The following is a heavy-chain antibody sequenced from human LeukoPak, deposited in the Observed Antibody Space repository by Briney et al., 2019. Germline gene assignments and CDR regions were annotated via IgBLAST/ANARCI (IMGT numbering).Heavy chain of an antibody. J-gene: IGHJ4*02. CDR3: GKDIGISSSRTSDY. CDR2: ISWDGSIT. V-gene: IGHV3-43*01. CDR1: GFSFYDYT. Sequence: PGGSLRLSCAASGFSFYDYTMHWVRQAPGKGREWVSLISWDGSITDYAGSVKGRFTISRDNSKDSLYLQMNSLRTEDTALYYCGKDIGISSSRTSDYWGQGTLVTVSS. D-gene: IGHD6-6*01.